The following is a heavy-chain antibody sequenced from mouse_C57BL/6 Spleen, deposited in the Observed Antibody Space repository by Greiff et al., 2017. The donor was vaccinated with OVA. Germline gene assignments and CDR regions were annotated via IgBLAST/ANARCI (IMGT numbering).Heavy chain of an antibody. D-gene: IGHD1-2*01. V-gene: IGHV1-15*01. J-gene: IGHJ3*01. CDR3: TTGSFAY. CDR1: GYTITDYE. CDR2: IDPETGGT. Sequence: VQLVESGAELVRPGASVTLSCKASGYTITDYEMHWVKQTPVHGLEWIGAIDPETGGTAYNQKFKGKATLTADKSSSTAYMELRSLTSEDSAVYYCTTGSFAYWGQGTLVTVSA.